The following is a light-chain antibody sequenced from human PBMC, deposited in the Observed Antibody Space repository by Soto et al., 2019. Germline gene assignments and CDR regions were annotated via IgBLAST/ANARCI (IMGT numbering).Light chain of an antibody. CDR1: QSISSW. CDR2: DVS. J-gene: IGKJ1*01. CDR3: QHYNSYSEA. V-gene: IGKV1-5*01. Sequence: DIQMTQSPSTLSASVGDIVTITCRASQSISSWLAWYQQKPGKAPKLLIYDVSSLQSGIPDRFSGSGSGTEFTLTISSLQPDDFATYYCQHYNSYSEAFGQGTKVDI.